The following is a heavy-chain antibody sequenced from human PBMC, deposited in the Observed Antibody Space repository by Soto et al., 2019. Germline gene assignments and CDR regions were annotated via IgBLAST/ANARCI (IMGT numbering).Heavy chain of an antibody. CDR3: VRGRSYSVYDF. CDR2: IYPSGST. V-gene: IGHV4-4*07. Sequence: NPSETLSLTCTVSGGSISVHSWIWIRQPAGRGLEWIGHIYPSGSTSYNPSLRSRVTMSLDTSKNQIFLNLTSVTAADTAVFYCVRGRSYSVYDFWGPGTLVTVSS. J-gene: IGHJ4*02. CDR1: GGSISVHS. D-gene: IGHD5-12*01.